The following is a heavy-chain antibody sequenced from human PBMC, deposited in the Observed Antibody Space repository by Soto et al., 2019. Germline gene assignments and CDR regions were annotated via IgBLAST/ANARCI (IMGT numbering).Heavy chain of an antibody. CDR3: AKGMREKYSGYDEYYFDY. V-gene: IGHV3-30*18. CDR2: ISYDGSNK. CDR1: GFTFSSYG. D-gene: IGHD5-12*01. Sequence: GGSLRLSCAASGFTFSSYGMHWVRQAPGKGLEWVAVISYDGSNKYYADSVKGRFTISRDNSKNTLYLQMNSLRAEDTAVYYCAKGMREKYSGYDEYYFDYWGQGTLVTVSS. J-gene: IGHJ4*02.